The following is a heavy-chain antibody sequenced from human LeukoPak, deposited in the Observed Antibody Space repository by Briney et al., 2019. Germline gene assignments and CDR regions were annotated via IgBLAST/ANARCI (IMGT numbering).Heavy chain of an antibody. Sequence: ASVKVSCKASGYTFTSYGISWVRQAPGQGLEWMGWISASNGNTDHAQKFQGRVTMTTDTSTTTAYMELRSLRSDDTAVYYCARDTSYSWHDTFGDYWGQGTLVTVSS. CDR1: GYTFTSYG. V-gene: IGHV1-18*01. J-gene: IGHJ4*02. D-gene: IGHD1-1*01. CDR2: ISASNGNT. CDR3: ARDTSYSWHDTFGDY.